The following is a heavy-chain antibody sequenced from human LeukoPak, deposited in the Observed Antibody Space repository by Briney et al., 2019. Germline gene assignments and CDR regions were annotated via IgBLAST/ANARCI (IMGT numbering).Heavy chain of an antibody. CDR3: ARDPHATGDYYFDN. Sequence: GGSLRVSCAAGGFRFTAFAMSWVRLTPGKGLEWVSSISSTGDTKHYADSVRGRFTISRDNAKKSLFLQMSGLSPEDTAVYYCARDPHATGDYYFDNWGQGTLVNVSS. V-gene: IGHV3-21*01. CDR2: ISSTGDTK. CDR1: GFRFTAFA. J-gene: IGHJ4*02.